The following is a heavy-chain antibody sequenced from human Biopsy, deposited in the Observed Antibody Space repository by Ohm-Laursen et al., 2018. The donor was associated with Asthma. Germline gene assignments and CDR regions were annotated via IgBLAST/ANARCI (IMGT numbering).Heavy chain of an antibody. CDR2: IYRNGDT. CDR1: GDSIDSGDYS. D-gene: IGHD2-21*02. Sequence: TLSLTCAVSGDSIDSGDYSWTWIRQSPGVGLEWIGYIYRNGDTYYNPTLKNRVTISIDRSKNQFSLRLRSVTAADTAVYYCARGWNCDGDCYSLDSWGQGTLVTVSS. CDR3: ARGWNCDGDCYSLDS. V-gene: IGHV4-30-2*06. J-gene: IGHJ4*02.